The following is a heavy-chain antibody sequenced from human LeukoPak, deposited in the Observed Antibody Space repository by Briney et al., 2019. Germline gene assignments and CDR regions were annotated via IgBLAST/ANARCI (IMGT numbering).Heavy chain of an antibody. Sequence: GGSLRLSCAASGFTFSSYAMHWVRQAPGKGLEWVAVISYDGSNKYYADSVKGRFTISRDNSKNTLYLQMNSLRAEDTAVYYCARENRWELHRYYFDYWGQGTLVTVSS. V-gene: IGHV3-30-3*01. D-gene: IGHD2-15*01. CDR2: ISYDGSNK. CDR3: ARENRWELHRYYFDY. J-gene: IGHJ4*02. CDR1: GFTFSSYA.